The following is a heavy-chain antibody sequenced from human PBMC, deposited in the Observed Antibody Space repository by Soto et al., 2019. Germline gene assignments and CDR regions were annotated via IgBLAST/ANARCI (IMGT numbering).Heavy chain of an antibody. Sequence: PGESLKISCKGSGYSFTSYWISWVRKMPGKGLERMGRIDPSDSYTNYSPSFQGHVTISADKSISTAYLQWSSLTASDTAMYYCARPPIRHIAARQGYYDGMDVWGQGTTVTVSS. D-gene: IGHD6-6*01. J-gene: IGHJ6*02. CDR3: ARPPIRHIAARQGYYDGMDV. V-gene: IGHV5-10-1*01. CDR2: IDPSDSYT. CDR1: GYSFTSYW.